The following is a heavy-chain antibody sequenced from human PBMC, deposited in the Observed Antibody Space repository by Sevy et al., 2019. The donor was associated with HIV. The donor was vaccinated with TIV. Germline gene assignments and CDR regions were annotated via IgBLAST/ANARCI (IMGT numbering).Heavy chain of an antibody. J-gene: IGHJ4*02. CDR2: ISYDGSNT. V-gene: IGHV3-30*04. CDR1: GFTFSTYA. CDR3: ARDGGYDSRCYYLSNY. Sequence: GGSLRLSCAASGFTFSTYAMHWVRQAPGKGLEWVAVISYDGSNTYYADSVKGRFTISRDSSKNTLYLQMNSLRAEDTAVYFCARDGGYDSRCYYLSNYWGQGTLVTVSS. D-gene: IGHD3-22*01.